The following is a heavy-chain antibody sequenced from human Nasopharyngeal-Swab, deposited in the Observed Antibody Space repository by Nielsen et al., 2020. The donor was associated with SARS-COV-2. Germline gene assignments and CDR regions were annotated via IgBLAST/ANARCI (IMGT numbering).Heavy chain of an antibody. CDR3: ARGRLLTVYSIIWYWFDY. D-gene: IGHD6-13*01. J-gene: IGHJ4*02. CDR2: INHSGST. Sequence: WIRQPPGKGLEWLGEINHSGSTNYTPSLKSRLTISVDTSKNQFSLKLSSVTAGDTAVYYCARGRLLTVYSIIWYWFDYWGQGTLVTVSS. V-gene: IGHV4-34*01.